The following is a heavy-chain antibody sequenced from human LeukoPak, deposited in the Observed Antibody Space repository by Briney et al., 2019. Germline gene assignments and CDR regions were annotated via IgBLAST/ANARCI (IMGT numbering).Heavy chain of an antibody. D-gene: IGHD6-13*01. J-gene: IGHJ4*02. Sequence: GGSLSLSCAASGFTFGSSWMHWVRQAPGKGLVWVSRINNDGSTTSYADFVKGRFTISRDNAKNTLYLQMNSLRAEDTAVYYCAGVGQQLFIAYCGQGSPLTVSS. CDR1: GFTFGSSW. CDR2: INNDGSTT. CDR3: AGVGQQLFIAY. V-gene: IGHV3-74*01.